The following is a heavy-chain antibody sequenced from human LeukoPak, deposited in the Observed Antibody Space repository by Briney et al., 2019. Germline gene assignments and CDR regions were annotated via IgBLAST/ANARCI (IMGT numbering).Heavy chain of an antibody. CDR1: GGSISSYY. Sequence: SETLSLTCTVSGGSISSYYWSWIRQPPGKGLEWIGYIYYSGSTNYNPSLKSRVTISVDTSKNQFSLKLSSVTAADTAVYYCARHGGRGWYISYYYGVDVWGQGTTVTVSS. CDR3: ARHGGRGWYISYYYGVDV. D-gene: IGHD6-19*01. J-gene: IGHJ6*02. CDR2: IYYSGST. V-gene: IGHV4-59*08.